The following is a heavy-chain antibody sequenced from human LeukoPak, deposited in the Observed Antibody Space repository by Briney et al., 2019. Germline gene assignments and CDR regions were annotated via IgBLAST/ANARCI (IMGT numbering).Heavy chain of an antibody. CDR2: INGDGGTT. Sequence: GGSLRLSCTASGFTFSTYWINWVRQSPGKGLVWVALINGDGGTTTHADSVKGRFTISRDNAKNTAYLQMNSLRDEDTAVYYCARDYAGSPDYWGQGTLVTVSA. V-gene: IGHV3-74*03. CDR3: ARDYAGSPDY. CDR1: GFTFSTYW. J-gene: IGHJ4*02. D-gene: IGHD3-10*01.